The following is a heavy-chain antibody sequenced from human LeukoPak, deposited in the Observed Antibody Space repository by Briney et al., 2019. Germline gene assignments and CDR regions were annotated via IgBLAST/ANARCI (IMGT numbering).Heavy chain of an antibody. D-gene: IGHD5-24*01. Sequence: GGSLRLSCAASGFTFRRYWMHWVRHARGKGLEWVSRVIRDGSFTNYADSVKGRFTISRDNAKNTLYLQMSSLRAEDTAVYFCVRDGDDFNFDYWGQGSLVTVSS. CDR2: VIRDGSFT. CDR3: VRDGDDFNFDY. V-gene: IGHV3-74*01. J-gene: IGHJ4*02. CDR1: GFTFRRYW.